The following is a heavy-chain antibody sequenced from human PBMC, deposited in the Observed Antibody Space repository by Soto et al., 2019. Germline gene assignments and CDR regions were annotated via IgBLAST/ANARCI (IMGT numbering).Heavy chain of an antibody. D-gene: IGHD5-12*01. V-gene: IGHV4-31*03. J-gene: IGHJ4*02. Sequence: PSETLSLTCTVSGGSISRGGYYWSWIRHHPGKALEWIGYIYHSGTTYYNPSLKSRVTISADTSKNQFSLRLTSVTPADTAVYYCARDNGYGHFDSWGQGTLVTVSS. CDR2: IYHSGTT. CDR3: ARDNGYGHFDS. CDR1: GGSISRGGYY.